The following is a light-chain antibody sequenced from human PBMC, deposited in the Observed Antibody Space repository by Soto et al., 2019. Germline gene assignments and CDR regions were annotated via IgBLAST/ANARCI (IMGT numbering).Light chain of an antibody. J-gene: IGLJ2*01. Sequence: QSALTQPRSVSGSPGQSVTISCTGTSSDVGGYNYVSWYQQHPGKAPKLMIYDVSKRPSGVPDRFSGSKSGNTASLTISGLQAEYEADDYCCSYAGSYTLVFGGGTKLTVL. CDR1: SSDVGGYNY. V-gene: IGLV2-11*01. CDR2: DVS. CDR3: CSYAGSYTLV.